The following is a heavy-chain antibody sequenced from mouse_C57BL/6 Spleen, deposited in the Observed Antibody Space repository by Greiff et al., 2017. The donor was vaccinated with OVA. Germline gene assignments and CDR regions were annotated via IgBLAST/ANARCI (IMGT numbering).Heavy chain of an antibody. CDR2: INYDGSST. V-gene: IGHV5-16*01. Sequence: EVQLVESEGGLVQPGSSMKLSCTASGFTFSDYYMAWVRQVPEKGLEWVANINYDGSSTYYLDSLKSRFIISRDNAKNILYLQMSSLKSEDTATYYCARGGGYDVGAMDYWGQGTSVTVSS. CDR1: GFTFSDYY. CDR3: ARGGGYDVGAMDY. J-gene: IGHJ4*01. D-gene: IGHD2-2*01.